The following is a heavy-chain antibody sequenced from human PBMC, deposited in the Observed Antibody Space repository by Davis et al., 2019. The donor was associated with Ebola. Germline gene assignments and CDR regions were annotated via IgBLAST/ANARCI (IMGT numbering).Heavy chain of an antibody. D-gene: IGHD4-11*01. J-gene: IGHJ5*02. CDR3: ARQPYSNYFVLGWFDP. CDR1: GGSFSGYY. CDR2: IYYSGST. Sequence: SETLSLTCAVYGGSFSGYYWSWIRQPPGKGLEWIGSIYYSGSTYYNPSLKSRVTISVDTSKNQFSLKLSSVTAADTAVYYCARQPYSNYFVLGWFDPWGQGTLVTVSS. V-gene: IGHV4-34*01.